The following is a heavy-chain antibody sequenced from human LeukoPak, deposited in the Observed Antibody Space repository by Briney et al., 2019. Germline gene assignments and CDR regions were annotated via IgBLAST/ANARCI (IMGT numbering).Heavy chain of an antibody. Sequence: GASVKVSCKASGYTLTDHHIHWVRQAPGQGLEWMGWIKSNSGGTNYAQKFQGRVTMTRDTSISTAYMELSRLRSDDTAAYYCARSLTGMDVWGQGTTVTVSS. CDR3: ARSLTGMDV. J-gene: IGHJ6*02. CDR2: IKSNSGGT. CDR1: GYTLTDHH. V-gene: IGHV1-2*02.